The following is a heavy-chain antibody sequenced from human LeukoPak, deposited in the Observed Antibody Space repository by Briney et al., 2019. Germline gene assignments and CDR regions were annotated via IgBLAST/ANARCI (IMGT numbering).Heavy chain of an antibody. J-gene: IGHJ4*02. Sequence: GGSLRLSCAASGFDFSDYTINWVRQAPGKGLEWVSSISSNGRYIYYADSVKGRLTISRDNAKNSVYLQMNSLRAEDTAVYYCARDGLGSYDFWSQGTLVAVSS. CDR3: ARDGLGSYDF. CDR2: ISSNGRYI. V-gene: IGHV3-21*01. D-gene: IGHD3-10*01. CDR1: GFDFSDYT.